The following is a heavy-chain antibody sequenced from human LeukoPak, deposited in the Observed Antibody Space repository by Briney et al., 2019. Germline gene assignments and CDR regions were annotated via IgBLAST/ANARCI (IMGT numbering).Heavy chain of an antibody. CDR3: ARAVDYRNYFDN. V-gene: IGHV4-30-2*01. D-gene: IGHD4-11*01. CDR1: GGSISSGGYY. CDR2: IYHSGTT. Sequence: PSQTLSLTCTVSGGSISSGGYYWSWIRQPPGKGLEWIAFIYHSGTTYYNPSLKSRVTISVDRSENQFSLKLSSVTAADTAVYYCARAVDYRNYFDNWGQGSLVTVSS. J-gene: IGHJ4*02.